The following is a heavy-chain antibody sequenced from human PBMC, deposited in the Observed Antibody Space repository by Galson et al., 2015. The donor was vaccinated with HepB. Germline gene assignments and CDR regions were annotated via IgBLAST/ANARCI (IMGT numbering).Heavy chain of an antibody. CDR2: IYHSGST. V-gene: IGHV4-38-2*02. D-gene: IGHD6-25*01. J-gene: IGHJ4*02. CDR1: GYSISSGYY. Sequence: SETLSLTCAVSGYSISSGYYWGWIRQPPGKGLEWIGSIYHSGSTYYNPSLKSRVTISVDTSKNQFSLKLSSVTAADTAVYYCARDREWSGWPLFDYWGQGTLVTVSS. CDR3: ARDREWSGWPLFDY.